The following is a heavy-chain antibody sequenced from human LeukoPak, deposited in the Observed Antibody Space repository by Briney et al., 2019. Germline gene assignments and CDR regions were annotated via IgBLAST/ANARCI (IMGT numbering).Heavy chain of an antibody. CDR1: GFTFSSYA. D-gene: IGHD2-15*01. CDR3: ARVKYCSAGSCYAAFDI. CDR2: ISYDGSNK. J-gene: IGHJ3*02. V-gene: IGHV3-30-3*01. Sequence: GRSLRLSCAASGFTFSSYAMHWVRQAPGKGLEWVAVISYDGSNKYYADSVKGRFTISRDNSKNTLYLQMNSLRAEDTAVYYCARVKYCSAGSCYAAFDIWGQGTMVTVSS.